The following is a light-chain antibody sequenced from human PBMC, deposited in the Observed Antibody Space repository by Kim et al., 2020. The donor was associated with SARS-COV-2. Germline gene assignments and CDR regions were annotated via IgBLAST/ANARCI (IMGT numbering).Light chain of an antibody. J-gene: IGLJ2*01. CDR2: DNN. Sequence: GQKVNIAGSGSSSNIGNKYVSWYQQLPGTAPKLLIYDNNKRPSGIPDRFAGSKSGTSATLGITGLQTGDEADYYCGTWDSSLSAVVFGGGTQLTVL. CDR1: SSNIGNKY. CDR3: GTWDSSLSAVV. V-gene: IGLV1-51*01.